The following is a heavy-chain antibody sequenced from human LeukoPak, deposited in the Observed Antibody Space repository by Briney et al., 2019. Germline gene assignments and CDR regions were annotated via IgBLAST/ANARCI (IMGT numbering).Heavy chain of an antibody. CDR2: IKQDGSER. J-gene: IGHJ3*02. Sequence: GGSLRLSCAASGFTFSSSGMNWVRQAPGKGLEWVANIKQDGSERYYVDSLKGQFTIPRDNAKNSLYLQMNSLRAEDTAVYYCARVASYAFDIWGQGTMVTVSS. D-gene: IGHD6-6*01. CDR1: GFTFSSSG. V-gene: IGHV3-7*01. CDR3: ARVASYAFDI.